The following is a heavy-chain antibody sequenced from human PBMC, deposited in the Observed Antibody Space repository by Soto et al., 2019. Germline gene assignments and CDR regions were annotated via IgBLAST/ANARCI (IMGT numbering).Heavy chain of an antibody. D-gene: IGHD4-17*01. CDR2: IIPIFGTA. CDR3: ARAPYDYGGNDYPQGLDY. CDR1: GGTFSSYA. Sequence: ASVKVSCKASGGTFSSYAISWVRQAPGQGLEWMGGIIPIFGTANYAQKFQGRVTITADESTSTAYMELSSLRSEDTAVYYCARAPYDYGGNDYPQGLDYWGQGTLVTVSS. V-gene: IGHV1-69*13. J-gene: IGHJ4*02.